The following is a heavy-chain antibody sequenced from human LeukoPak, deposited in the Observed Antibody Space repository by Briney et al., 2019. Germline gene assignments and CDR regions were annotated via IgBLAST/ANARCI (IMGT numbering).Heavy chain of an antibody. Sequence: GGSLRHSCSASGFTFSSYGMHWVRQAPGKGLEWVAVISYDGSNKYYADSVKGRFTITRDNAKNTLYLQMNSLRAEDTGVYYCAKDRSATAMVKDYWGQGTLVTVSS. J-gene: IGHJ4*02. CDR1: GFTFSSYG. CDR2: ISYDGSNK. V-gene: IGHV3-30*18. CDR3: AKDRSATAMVKDY. D-gene: IGHD5-18*01.